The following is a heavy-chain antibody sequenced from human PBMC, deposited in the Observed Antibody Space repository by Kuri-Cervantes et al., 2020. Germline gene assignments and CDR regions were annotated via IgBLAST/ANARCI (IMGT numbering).Heavy chain of an antibody. Sequence: GESLKISCAASGFTFDDYAMHWVRQAPGKGLEWVAVISYDGSNKYYADSVKGRFTISRDNSKNTLYLQMNSLRAEDTAVYYCARDGSGSYYNHLPCYFDYWGQGTLVTVSS. CDR2: ISYDGSNK. J-gene: IGHJ4*02. CDR3: ARDGSGSYYNHLPCYFDY. D-gene: IGHD3-10*01. CDR1: GFTFDDYA. V-gene: IGHV3-30-3*01.